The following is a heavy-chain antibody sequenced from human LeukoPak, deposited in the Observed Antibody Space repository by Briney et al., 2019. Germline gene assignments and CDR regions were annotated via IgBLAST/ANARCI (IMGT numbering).Heavy chain of an antibody. Sequence: GGSLRLSCAASGFTFSSYWMSWVRQAPGKGLEWVSAISGSGGSTYYADSVKGRFTISRDNSKNTLYLQMNSLRAEDTAVYYCAKDRTALYYYDSSAYDYWGQGTLVTVSS. CDR2: ISGSGGST. J-gene: IGHJ4*02. V-gene: IGHV3-23*01. CDR3: AKDRTALYYYDSSAYDY. D-gene: IGHD3-22*01. CDR1: GFTFSSYW.